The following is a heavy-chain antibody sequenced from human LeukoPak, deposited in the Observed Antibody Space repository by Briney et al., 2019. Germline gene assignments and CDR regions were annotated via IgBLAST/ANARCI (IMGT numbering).Heavy chain of an antibody. V-gene: IGHV3-20*04. CDR1: GFTFDIYG. J-gene: IGHJ6*03. CDR2: IEWNGGST. Sequence: GASLTLSCAASGFTFDIYGMSCVSHHPRRGREWVFGIEWNGGSTDYTHSVKGRFTISRDNAKNCLYLQMNSLTAADTAVNYCARVGYGREQLGNSDYYYYFIDVWRRGTTVSVSS. D-gene: IGHD6-13*01. CDR3: ARVGYGREQLGNSDYYYYFIDV.